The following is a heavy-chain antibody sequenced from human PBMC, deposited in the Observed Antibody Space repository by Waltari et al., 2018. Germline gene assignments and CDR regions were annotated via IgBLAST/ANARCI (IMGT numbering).Heavy chain of an antibody. Sequence: EVQLEESGGGLVQPGGSLRLSCAASGFSFSNYAMSWVRQAPGKGLEWVSTISGSGAATYFADSVKGRFTISRGNSKNTLYLQMNSLRAEDTAVYYCAKSRILATVTSLPDYWGQGTLVTVSS. CDR3: AKSRILATVTSLPDY. J-gene: IGHJ4*02. V-gene: IGHV3-23*04. CDR1: GFSFSNYA. CDR2: ISGSGAAT. D-gene: IGHD4-4*01.